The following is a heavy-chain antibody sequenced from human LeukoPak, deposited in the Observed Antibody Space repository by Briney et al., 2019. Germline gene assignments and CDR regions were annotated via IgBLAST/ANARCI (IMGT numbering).Heavy chain of an antibody. Sequence: GGSLRLSCAASGFTFSSYGMHWVRQAPGKGLEWVAVISYDGSNKYYADSVKGRFTISRDNSKNTLYLHMNSLRAEDTAVYYCAKGALDVWGSYRTYYFDYWGQGTLVTVSS. V-gene: IGHV3-30*18. J-gene: IGHJ4*02. CDR3: AKGALDVWGSYRTYYFDY. CDR1: GFTFSSYG. D-gene: IGHD3-16*02. CDR2: ISYDGSNK.